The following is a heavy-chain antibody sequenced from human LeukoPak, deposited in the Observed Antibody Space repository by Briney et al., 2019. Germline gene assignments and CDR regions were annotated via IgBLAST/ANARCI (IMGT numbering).Heavy chain of an antibody. D-gene: IGHD2-21*02. V-gene: IGHV1-2*02. J-gene: IGHJ4*02. CDR2: INPNSGGT. CDR3: ARGGVTPKNPGGY. CDR1: GYTFTSYG. Sequence: AASVKVSCKASGYTFTSYGISWVRQAPGQGLEWMGWINPNSGGTNYAQKFQGRVTMTRDTSISTAYMELSRLRSDDTAVYYCARGGVTPKNPGGYWGQGTLVTVSS.